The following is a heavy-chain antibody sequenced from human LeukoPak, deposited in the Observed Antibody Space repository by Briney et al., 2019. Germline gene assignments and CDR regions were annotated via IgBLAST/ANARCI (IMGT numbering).Heavy chain of an antibody. CDR2: VANSGVGT. Sequence: PGGSLRLSCAASGFTFSTYAMSWVRQAPGKGLEWVSTVANSGVGTYYADSVRGRFTISRDNSRNTVYLQINSLRAEDTAVYYCAKSHSVAQRGYFDYWGQGTLVTVSS. D-gene: IGHD4-23*01. CDR1: GFTFSTYA. V-gene: IGHV3-23*01. CDR3: AKSHSVAQRGYFDY. J-gene: IGHJ4*02.